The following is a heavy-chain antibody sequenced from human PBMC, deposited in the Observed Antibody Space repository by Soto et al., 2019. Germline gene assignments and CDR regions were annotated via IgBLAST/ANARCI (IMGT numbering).Heavy chain of an antibody. Sequence: SETLSLTCTVSSGSISVTNVFWGWVRQPPGKGLEWIGNVDYSGTAYFSPSLATRVTFHVDTSRNQFSLTLYSVTAADTAVYYCARITGRHLDYWGQGILVTVSS. CDR2: VDYSGTA. CDR3: ARITGRHLDY. V-gene: IGHV4-39*01. CDR1: SGSISVTNVF. J-gene: IGHJ4*02. D-gene: IGHD1-20*01.